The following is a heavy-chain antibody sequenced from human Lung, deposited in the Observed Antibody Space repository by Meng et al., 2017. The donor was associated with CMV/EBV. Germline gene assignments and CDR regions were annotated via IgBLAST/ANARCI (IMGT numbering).Heavy chain of an antibody. CDR2: INPDGSAK. CDR1: GFTFSTDW. Sequence: GESVKISCAASGFTFSTDWMTWVRQAPGKGLEWVANINPDGSAKYYVDSVKGRFTISRDNAMNSLYLQMNSLRAEDTAVYYCARSSSRWGQGTLVTVSS. J-gene: IGHJ4*02. CDR3: ARSSSR. D-gene: IGHD6-6*01. V-gene: IGHV3-7*01.